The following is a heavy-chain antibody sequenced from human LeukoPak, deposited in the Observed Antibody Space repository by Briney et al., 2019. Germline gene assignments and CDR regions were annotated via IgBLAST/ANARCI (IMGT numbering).Heavy chain of an antibody. CDR3: ARKGSRALGFYDRRGSFDI. J-gene: IGHJ3*02. Sequence: SETLSLTCDVYGGSFNTYYWNWIRRPPGKGLEWIGEISHSGKTNYHPSLKSRVTISQDTSKNQFSLNLNSVTAADTAVYYCARKGSRALGFYDRRGSFDIWSQGTTVIVSS. V-gene: IGHV4-34*01. D-gene: IGHD3-22*01. CDR1: GGSFNTYY. CDR2: ISHSGKT.